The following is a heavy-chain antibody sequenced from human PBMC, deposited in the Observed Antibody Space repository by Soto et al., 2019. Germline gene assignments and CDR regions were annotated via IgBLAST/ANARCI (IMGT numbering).Heavy chain of an antibody. CDR2: INSAGDDV. D-gene: IGHD1-1*01. Sequence: GGSLRLSCAASGSTFAGYPMTWIRQAPGKGLQWVAFINSAGDDVYYADTVKGRFTISRDNPKPSLFLQMISLRAEDTPAYYSPSDMSYRAFWKNWFDPWGQGTLVTVSS. V-gene: IGHV3-11*01. CDR3: PSDMSYRAFWKNWFDP. CDR1: GSTFAGYP. J-gene: IGHJ5*02.